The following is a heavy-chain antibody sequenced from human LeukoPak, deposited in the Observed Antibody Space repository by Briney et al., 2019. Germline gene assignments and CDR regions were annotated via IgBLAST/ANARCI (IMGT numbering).Heavy chain of an antibody. CDR2: IASSGTTI. J-gene: IGHJ6*02. CDR1: GFSFSAYE. Sequence: GGSLRLSCVASGFSFSAYEMNWVRQAPGKGLEWVSYIASSGTTIYYADSARGRFTISRDNAKDSLYLQLNSLRAEDTAVYYCTREECSSSWYGSGMDVWGQGTTVTVSS. V-gene: IGHV3-48*03. CDR3: TREECSSSWYGSGMDV. D-gene: IGHD6-13*01.